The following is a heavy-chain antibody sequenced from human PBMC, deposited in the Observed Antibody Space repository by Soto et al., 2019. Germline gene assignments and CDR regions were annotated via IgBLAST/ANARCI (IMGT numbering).Heavy chain of an antibody. Sequence: GGSLRLSCAASGFTFSSYGMHWVRQAPGKGLEWVAVISYDGSNKYYADSVKGRFTISRDNSKNTLYLQMKSLRAEDTAVYYCAKGRSGDYYYYGMDVWGQGTTVTVAS. CDR2: ISYDGSNK. CDR1: GFTFSSYG. V-gene: IGHV3-30*18. J-gene: IGHJ6*02. D-gene: IGHD3-10*01. CDR3: AKGRSGDYYYYGMDV.